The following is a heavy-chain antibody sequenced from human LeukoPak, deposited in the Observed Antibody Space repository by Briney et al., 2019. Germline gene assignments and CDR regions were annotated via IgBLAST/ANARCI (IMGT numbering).Heavy chain of an antibody. J-gene: IGHJ4*02. CDR3: AREFGSSSPPRDLDY. Sequence: HPGGSLRLSCAASGFTFSSYAMHWVRQAPGKGLEWVAVISYDGSNKYYADSVKGRFTISRDNSKNTLYLQMNSLRAEDTAVYYCAREFGSSSPPRDLDYWGQGTLVTVSS. CDR2: ISYDGSNK. V-gene: IGHV3-30-3*01. D-gene: IGHD6-6*01. CDR1: GFTFSSYA.